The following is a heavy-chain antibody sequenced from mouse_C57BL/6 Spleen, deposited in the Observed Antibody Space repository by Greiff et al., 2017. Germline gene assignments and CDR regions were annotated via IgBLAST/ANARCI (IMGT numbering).Heavy chain of an antibody. CDR1: GYTFTSYW. J-gene: IGHJ1*03. Sequence: QVQLQQPGAELVRPGSSVKLSCKASGYTFTSYWMHWVKQRPIQGLEWIGNIDPSDSETHYNQKFKDKATLTVDKSSSTAYMQLSSLTSEDSAVYYSARPLTGSSSEYFDGWGTGTTVTVS. CDR2: IDPSDSET. D-gene: IGHD1-1*01. CDR3: ARPLTGSSSEYFDG. V-gene: IGHV1-52*01.